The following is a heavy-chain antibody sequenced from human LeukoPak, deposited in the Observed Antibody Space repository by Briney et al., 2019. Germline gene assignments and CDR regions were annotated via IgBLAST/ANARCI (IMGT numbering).Heavy chain of an antibody. CDR2: ISASGVST. J-gene: IGHJ6*02. V-gene: IGHV3-23*01. Sequence: GGSLRLSCVASGFTFSSYAMSWVRQAPGKGLEWVSVISASGVSTNYADSVKGRFNISRDNSENTLYLQMDTLRAEDTALYYCANGNGEYYYYVMDVWGQGTTVTVSS. CDR1: GFTFSSYA. D-gene: IGHD4-17*01. CDR3: ANGNGEYYYYVMDV.